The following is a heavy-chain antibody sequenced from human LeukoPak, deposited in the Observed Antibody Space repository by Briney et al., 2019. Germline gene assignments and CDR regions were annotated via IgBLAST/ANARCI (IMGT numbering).Heavy chain of an antibody. Sequence: GGSLRLSCAASGFTFDDYGMSWVRQAPGKGLEWVSSISSSSSYIYYADSVKGRFTISRDNAKNSLYLQMNSLRAEDTAVYYCARASGIAVAGSDYWGQGTLVTVSS. CDR3: ARASGIAVAGSDY. CDR1: GFTFDDYG. CDR2: ISSSSSYI. J-gene: IGHJ4*02. V-gene: IGHV3-21*01. D-gene: IGHD6-19*01.